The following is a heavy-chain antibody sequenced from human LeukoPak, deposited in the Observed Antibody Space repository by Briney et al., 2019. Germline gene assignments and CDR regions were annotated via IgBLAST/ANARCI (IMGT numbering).Heavy chain of an antibody. CDR2: IYYSGST. CDR3: ARARTYCSGGSCYAWYFQH. V-gene: IGHV4-59*01. D-gene: IGHD2-15*01. CDR1: GGSTSSYY. J-gene: IGHJ1*01. Sequence: SETLSLTCTVSGGSTSSYYWSWIRQPPGKGLEWIGYIYYSGSTNYSPSLKSRVTISVDTSKNQFSLKLSSVTAADTAVYYCARARTYCSGGSCYAWYFQHWGQGTLVTVSS.